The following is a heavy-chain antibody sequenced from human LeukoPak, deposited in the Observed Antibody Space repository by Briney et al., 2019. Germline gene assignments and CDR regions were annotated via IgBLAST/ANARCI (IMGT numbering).Heavy chain of an antibody. V-gene: IGHV4-59*01. CDR1: GGSISNYH. Sequence: PSETLSLTCTVSGGSISNYHWGWIRQPPGKGLEWIGYIYYSGSTNDNPSLKSRVTISVDTSKNQFSLKLRSVTAADTAVYYCARVSTDYDILTGYYRPYYYYYMDVWGKGTTVTISS. CDR2: IYYSGST. J-gene: IGHJ6*03. CDR3: ARVSTDYDILTGYYRPYYYYYMDV. D-gene: IGHD3-9*01.